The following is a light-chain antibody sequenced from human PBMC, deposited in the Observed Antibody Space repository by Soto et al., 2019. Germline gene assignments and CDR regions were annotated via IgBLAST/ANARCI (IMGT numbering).Light chain of an antibody. J-gene: IGKJ4*01. V-gene: IGKV1-5*03. CDR3: KHYSRYPY. CDR2: KAS. CDR1: QSTSSW. Sequence: DLQMTQSPSTLSASVGDRVTRNGRASQSTSSWLAWYQQNPGKAPKLVIYKASNLESGVTSRFSGSVSGTEFPITLSSVLPDDFATDEGKHYSRYPYFGGGTTVEIK.